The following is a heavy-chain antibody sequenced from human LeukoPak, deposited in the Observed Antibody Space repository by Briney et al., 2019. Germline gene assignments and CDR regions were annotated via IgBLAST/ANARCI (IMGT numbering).Heavy chain of an antibody. V-gene: IGHV1-69*04. J-gene: IGHJ4*02. CDR3: ARDPYYGSGTERGDY. CDR1: GYTFTSYG. CDR2: IIPILGIA. Sequence: SVKVSCKASGYTFTSYGISWVRQAPGQGLEWMGRIIPILGIANYAQKFQGRVTITADKSTSTAYMELSSLRSEDTAVYYCARDPYYGSGTERGDYWGQGTLVTVSS. D-gene: IGHD3-10*01.